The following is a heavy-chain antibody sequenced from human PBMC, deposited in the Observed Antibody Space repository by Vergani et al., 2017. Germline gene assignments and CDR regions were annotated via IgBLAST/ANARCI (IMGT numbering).Heavy chain of an antibody. Sequence: QVQLQESGPGLVKPSQTLSLTCTVSGGSISSGGYYWSWIRQPPGKGLEWIGYIYYSGSTNYNPSLKSRVTISVDTSKNQFSLKLSSVTAADTAVYYCARRSGIVYDIFSGTQYFFDFWGQGTLVTVSS. V-gene: IGHV4-61*08. CDR1: GGSISSGGYY. CDR3: ARRSGIVYDIFSGTQYFFDF. CDR2: IYYSGST. D-gene: IGHD3-9*01. J-gene: IGHJ4*02.